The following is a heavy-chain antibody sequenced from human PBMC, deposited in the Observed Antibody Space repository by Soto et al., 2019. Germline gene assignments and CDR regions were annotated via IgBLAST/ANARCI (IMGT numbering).Heavy chain of an antibody. Sequence: ASVKVSCKASGYTFTSYGISWVRQAPGQGLEWMGWISAYNGNTNYAQKLQGRVTMTTDTSTSTAYMELRSLRSDDTAVSYCASAHGDGYKYNWFDPWGQGTLVTVFS. CDR2: ISAYNGNT. J-gene: IGHJ5*02. D-gene: IGHD5-12*01. CDR1: GYTFTSYG. V-gene: IGHV1-18*01. CDR3: ASAHGDGYKYNWFDP.